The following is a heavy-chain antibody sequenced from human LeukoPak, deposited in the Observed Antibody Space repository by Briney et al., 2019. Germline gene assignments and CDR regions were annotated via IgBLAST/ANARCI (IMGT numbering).Heavy chain of an antibody. D-gene: IGHD5-18*01. V-gene: IGHV3-21*01. CDR1: GFTFSSYS. CDR3: ARDGSNEGYGYYFDY. J-gene: IGHJ4*02. CDR2: ISSSSSYI. Sequence: GGSLRLSCAASGFTFSSYSMNWVRQAPGKGLEWVSSISSSSSYIYYADSVKGRFTISRDNAKNSLYLQMNSLRAEDTAVYYCARDGSNEGYGYYFDYWGQGTLVTVSS.